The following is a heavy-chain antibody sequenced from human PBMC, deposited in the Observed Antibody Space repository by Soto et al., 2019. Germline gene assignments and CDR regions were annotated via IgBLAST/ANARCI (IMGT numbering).Heavy chain of an antibody. CDR2: IIPIFGTA. Sequence: SVKVSCKASGGTFSSYAISWVRQAPGQGLEWMGGIIPIFGTANYAQKFQGRVTITADESTSTAYMELSSLRSEDTAVYYCARTYCAADCPRRDFDYWGQGTLVTVSS. CDR3: ARTYCAADCPRRDFDY. CDR1: GGTFSSYA. D-gene: IGHD2-21*02. V-gene: IGHV1-69*13. J-gene: IGHJ4*02.